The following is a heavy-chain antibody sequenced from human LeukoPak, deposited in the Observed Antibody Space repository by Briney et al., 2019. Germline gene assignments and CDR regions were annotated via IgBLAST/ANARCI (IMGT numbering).Heavy chain of an antibody. CDR1: GFTFSGHA. D-gene: IGHD1-26*01. Sequence: PGGSLRLSCAASGFTFSGHAMVWVRQGPGKGLEWVSFISYDGSSSVYADSVMGRFTISRDNSKNTVDLQINSLRDEGTAIYYCAKDWGQRGVGASLGHWGQGTLVIVSS. J-gene: IGHJ4*02. V-gene: IGHV3-30*18. CDR2: ISYDGSSS. CDR3: AKDWGQRGVGASLGH.